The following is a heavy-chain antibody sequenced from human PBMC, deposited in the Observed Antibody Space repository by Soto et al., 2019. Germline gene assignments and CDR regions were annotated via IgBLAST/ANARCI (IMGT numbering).Heavy chain of an antibody. CDR3: ATESGGLGYRASFYCGMDV. Sequence: QVQLLQSGVEVKKPGSSVKASCKGSGGSLRKYAISWLRQAPGQALEWIGGTVSMLGATTYAQTFQGRVARTADESTSTVNMELRSLTSKDTAIYFCATESGGLGYRASFYCGMDVWGQGTTVTVSS. D-gene: IGHD3-10*01. V-gene: IGHV1-69*11. J-gene: IGHJ6*02. CDR1: GGSLRKYA. CDR2: TVSMLGAT.